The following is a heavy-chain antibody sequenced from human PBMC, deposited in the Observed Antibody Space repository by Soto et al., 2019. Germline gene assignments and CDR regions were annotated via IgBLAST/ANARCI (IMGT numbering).Heavy chain of an antibody. CDR3: ASLPTLGYDYWSGYYTFAFDI. Sequence: SETLSLTCTVSGYSISSGYYWGWIRQPPGKGLEWIGGIYHSGGTYYNPSLKSRVTISVDTSKNQFSLKLSSATAADTAVYYCASLPTLGYDYWSGYYTFAFDIWGQGTMVTVSS. J-gene: IGHJ3*02. CDR2: IYHSGGT. CDR1: GYSISSGYY. D-gene: IGHD3-3*01. V-gene: IGHV4-38-2*02.